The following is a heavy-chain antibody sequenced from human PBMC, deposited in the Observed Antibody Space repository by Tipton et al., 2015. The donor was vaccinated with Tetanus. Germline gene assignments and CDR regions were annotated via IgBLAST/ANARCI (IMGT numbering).Heavy chain of an antibody. Sequence: GSLRLSCAASGFTFSDYYMSWIRQAPGKGLEWVSYISSSGSTIYYADSVKGRFTISRDNAKNSLSLQVNSLRAEDTAVYYCAREDSNVVVVPAYYYYGMDVWGQGTTVTVSS. J-gene: IGHJ6*02. V-gene: IGHV3-11*01. CDR1: GFTFSDYY. CDR3: AREDSNVVVVPAYYYYGMDV. CDR2: ISSSGSTI. D-gene: IGHD2-2*01.